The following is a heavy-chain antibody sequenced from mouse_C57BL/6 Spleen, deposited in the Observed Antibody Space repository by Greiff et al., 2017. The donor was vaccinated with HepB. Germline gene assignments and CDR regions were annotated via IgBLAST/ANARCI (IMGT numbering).Heavy chain of an antibody. CDR1: GYTFTGYW. Sequence: QVQLQQPGAELMKPGASVKLSCKAPGYTFTGYWIEWVKQRPGHGLEWIGKIVPGSGSTNYNENFKGKATVTADTSSNTACMQLSSLTTEDSAIYYCAKGYYGLAYWGQGTLVTVSA. V-gene: IGHV1-9*01. CDR3: AKGYYGLAY. CDR2: IVPGSGST. J-gene: IGHJ3*01. D-gene: IGHD1-1*01.